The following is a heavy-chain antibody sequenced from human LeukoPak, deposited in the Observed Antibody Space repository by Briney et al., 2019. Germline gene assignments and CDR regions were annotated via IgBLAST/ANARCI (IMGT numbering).Heavy chain of an antibody. Sequence: ASVKVSCKASGYTFTSYGISWVRQAPGQGLEWMGWISAYNGNTNYAQKLQGRVTMTTDTSTSTAYMELRSQRSDDTAVYYRARSFYDSSGPQLDYWGQGTLVTVSS. CDR1: GYTFTSYG. CDR2: ISAYNGNT. CDR3: ARSFYDSSGPQLDY. V-gene: IGHV1-18*01. J-gene: IGHJ4*02. D-gene: IGHD3-22*01.